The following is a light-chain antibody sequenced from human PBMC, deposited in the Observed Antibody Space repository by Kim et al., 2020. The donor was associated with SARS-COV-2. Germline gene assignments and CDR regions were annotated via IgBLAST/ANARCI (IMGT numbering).Light chain of an antibody. J-gene: IGLJ7*01. CDR2: DTT. V-gene: IGLV7-46*01. CDR3: FLSYSGGYAV. CDR1: TGPVTSSHY. Sequence: QAVVTQEPSLTVSPGGTVTLTCGSNTGPVTSSHYPYWFQQRPGQAPRTLIYDTTKKHSWTPARFSGSLLGDKAALTLSGAQPEDEADYYCFLSYSGGYAVFGGGTQLTVL.